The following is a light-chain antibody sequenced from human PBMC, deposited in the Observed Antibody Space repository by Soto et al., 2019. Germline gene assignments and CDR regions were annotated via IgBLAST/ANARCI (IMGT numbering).Light chain of an antibody. Sequence: AIQMTQSPSSLSASVGDRVTITCRASQDIRGDLGWYQQKPGKAPKALIYGASNLQSGVPSRFSGSGFGTDFTLTISSLQPEDFATYYCLQDRNYPRTFGQRTKVESK. CDR1: QDIRGD. CDR2: GAS. J-gene: IGKJ1*01. V-gene: IGKV1-6*01. CDR3: LQDRNYPRT.